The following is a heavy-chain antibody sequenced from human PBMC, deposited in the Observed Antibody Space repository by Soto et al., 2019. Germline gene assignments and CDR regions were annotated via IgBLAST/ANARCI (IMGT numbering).Heavy chain of an antibody. Sequence: PSETLSLTCTVSGGSISTYYWSWIRQPPGKGLEWIGYIHYSGSTYFNPSLKSRVTMSLDMSRNQLSLQLKSVTAADTAVYYCARRPLPAYCSGGSCYSVHGMDVWGQGTTVT. CDR2: IHYSGST. D-gene: IGHD2-15*01. CDR3: ARRPLPAYCSGGSCYSVHGMDV. V-gene: IGHV4-59*01. CDR1: GGSISTYY. J-gene: IGHJ6*02.